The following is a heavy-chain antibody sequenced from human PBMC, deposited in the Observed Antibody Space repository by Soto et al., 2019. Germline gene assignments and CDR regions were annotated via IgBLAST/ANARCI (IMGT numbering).Heavy chain of an antibody. Sequence: QVQLVQSGAEVKKPGASVKVSCKASGYTFTSYYIHWVRQAPGQGLEWMGIINPSGGSTSYAQKCQGRVSMTRETSTSTVYMGRSSLRSEDTAVYYCARDWAAAGTDFYYYYGMDVWGQGTTVTVSS. D-gene: IGHD6-13*01. J-gene: IGHJ6*02. CDR2: INPSGGST. CDR1: GYTFTSYY. V-gene: IGHV1-46*01. CDR3: ARDWAAAGTDFYYYYGMDV.